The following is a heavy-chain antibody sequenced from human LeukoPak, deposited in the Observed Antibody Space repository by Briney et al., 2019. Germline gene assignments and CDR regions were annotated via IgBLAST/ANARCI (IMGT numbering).Heavy chain of an antibody. CDR3: VADFDY. CDR1: GFSFSSYG. Sequence: GGSLRLSCAASGFSFSSYGMHWVGQAPGEGLEWGAFIRYEGSNKYYADSVKGRFTISRDNSENTLYLQMNSLTAEDTAVYYCVADFDYWGQGTLVSVSS. CDR2: IRYEGSNK. V-gene: IGHV3-30*02. J-gene: IGHJ4*02.